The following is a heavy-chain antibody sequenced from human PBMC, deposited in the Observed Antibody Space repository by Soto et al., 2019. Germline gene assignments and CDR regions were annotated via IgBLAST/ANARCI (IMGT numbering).Heavy chain of an antibody. V-gene: IGHV3-33*01. CDR3: ARDAIAARRDYYYYGMDV. D-gene: IGHD6-6*01. CDR2: IWYDGSNK. Sequence: PGGSLRLSCAASGFTFSSYGMHWVRQAPGKGLEWVAVIWYDGSNKYYADSVKGRFTISRDNSKNTLYLQMNSLRAEDTAVYYCARDAIAARRDYYYYGMDVWGQGTTVTVSS. J-gene: IGHJ6*02. CDR1: GFTFSSYG.